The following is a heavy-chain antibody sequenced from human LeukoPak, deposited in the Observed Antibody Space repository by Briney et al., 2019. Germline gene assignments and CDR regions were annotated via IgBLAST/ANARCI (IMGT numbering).Heavy chain of an antibody. D-gene: IGHD6-19*01. V-gene: IGHV3-7*05. CDR1: GFIFSRYW. Sequence: GGSLRLSCAVSGFIFSRYWMSWVRQAPGKGLEWVANIKKDGSEKYYVDSVEGRLTISRDNAKNSLYLQMNSLRAEDTAVYYCARSRAVAGYVDYWGQGTLVTVSS. CDR2: IKKDGSEK. CDR3: ARSRAVAGYVDY. J-gene: IGHJ4*02.